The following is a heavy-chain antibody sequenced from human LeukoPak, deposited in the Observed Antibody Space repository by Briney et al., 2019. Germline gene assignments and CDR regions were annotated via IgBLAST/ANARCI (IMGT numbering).Heavy chain of an antibody. CDR1: LYTLTTYV. V-gene: IGHV1-18*01. Sequence: ASVQVSCKPSLYTLTTYVVSWVRQDPGRGLEWMGWISAYNGNTNYAQKVQGRVTMTTDTSTTTAYMELRTLTSDDAAVYYCARLRNKDAGGYYPDAFDMWGQGTMVTVSS. CDR3: ARLRNKDAGGYYPDAFDM. J-gene: IGHJ3*02. CDR2: ISAYNGNT. D-gene: IGHD3-22*01.